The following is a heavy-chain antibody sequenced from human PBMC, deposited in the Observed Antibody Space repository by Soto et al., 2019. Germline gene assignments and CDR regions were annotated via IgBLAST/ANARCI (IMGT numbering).Heavy chain of an antibody. CDR1: GGSFSGYY. J-gene: IGHJ5*02. CDR3: ARGLGRYYDILTGHYRSKGACWFDP. CDR2: INHSGST. D-gene: IGHD3-9*01. V-gene: IGHV4-34*01. Sequence: PSETLSLTCAVYGGSFSGYYWSWIRQPPGKGLEWIGEINHSGSTNYNPSLKSRVTISVDTSKNQFSLKLSSVTAADTAVYYCARGLGRYYDILTGHYRSKGACWFDPWGQGTLVTVSS.